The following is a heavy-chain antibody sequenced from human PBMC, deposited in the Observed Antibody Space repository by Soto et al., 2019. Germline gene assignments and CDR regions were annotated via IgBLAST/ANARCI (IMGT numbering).Heavy chain of an antibody. CDR1: VFTFRIYG. J-gene: IGHJ4*02. CDR3: AKSLTRWELRSGFDY. Sequence: WGSLHIACASCVFTFRIYGMHWVRQAPGKGLEWVAVISYDGSNKYYADSVKGRFTISRDNSKNTLYLQMNSLRAEDTAVYYCAKSLTRWELRSGFDYWGQGTMVTGSS. D-gene: IGHD1-26*01. V-gene: IGHV3-30*18. CDR2: ISYDGSNK.